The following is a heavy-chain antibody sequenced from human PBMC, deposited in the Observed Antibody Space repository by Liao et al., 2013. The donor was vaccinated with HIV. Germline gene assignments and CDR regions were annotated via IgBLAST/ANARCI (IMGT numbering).Heavy chain of an antibody. CDR3: ARAVSSDNYHDAFDI. CDR2: FYHSGTT. CDR1: GDSIIYGGYS. D-gene: IGHD3-22*01. Sequence: QVQLQESGSGLVKPSQTLSLTCAVSGDSIIYGGYSWAWIRQPPGKGLEWIGYFYHSGTTYSNPSLKSRVSISVDSSKNQFSLRLTSVTAADSAVYYCARAVSSDNYHDAFDIWGHGTMVTVSS. J-gene: IGHJ3*02. V-gene: IGHV4-30-2*01.